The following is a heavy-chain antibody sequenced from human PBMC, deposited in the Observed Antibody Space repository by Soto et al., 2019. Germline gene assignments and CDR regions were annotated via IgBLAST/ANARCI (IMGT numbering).Heavy chain of an antibody. CDR1: GYTLSVDV. Sequence: SVKVSCKACGYTLSVDVISRGRQATGQGLEWMGWMNPNSANTGYAQQIQGRVTMTRNTSISAAYMELSSLRSEDTAVYYCARTTFGSGVNFDYWGQGTPVTVSS. J-gene: IGHJ4*02. D-gene: IGHD3-10*01. CDR3: ARTTFGSGVNFDY. CDR2: MNPNSANT. V-gene: IGHV1-8*01.